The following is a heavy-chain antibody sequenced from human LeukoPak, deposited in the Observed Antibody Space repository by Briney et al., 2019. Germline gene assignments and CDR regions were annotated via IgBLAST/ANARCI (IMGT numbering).Heavy chain of an antibody. CDR1: GFTFGRHC. J-gene: IGHJ4*02. CDR3: ARDGVAGGFDY. D-gene: IGHD6-19*01. CDR2: MNQGGSET. V-gene: IGHV3-7*01. Sequence: GGSLRLSCAAPGFTFGRHCVSWVRQATGKGLEWVAHMNQGGSETTNVDSVKGRFTISRDDAKNLVFLQMNSLRVEDTAMYYCARDGVAGGFDYWGQGILVTVSS.